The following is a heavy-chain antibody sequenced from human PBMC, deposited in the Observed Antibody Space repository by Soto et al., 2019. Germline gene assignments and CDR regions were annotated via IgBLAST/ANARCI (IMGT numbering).Heavy chain of an antibody. Sequence: GGSLRRACAASGFTFSSYAKHGVRQAPGKGLEWVAVISYDGSNKYYADSVKGRFTISRDNSKNTLYLQMDSLRAEDTAVYYCARDLGPRNYFDYWGQGTLVTVSS. J-gene: IGHJ4*02. CDR1: GFTFSSYA. D-gene: IGHD7-27*01. V-gene: IGHV3-30-3*01. CDR3: ARDLGPRNYFDY. CDR2: ISYDGSNK.